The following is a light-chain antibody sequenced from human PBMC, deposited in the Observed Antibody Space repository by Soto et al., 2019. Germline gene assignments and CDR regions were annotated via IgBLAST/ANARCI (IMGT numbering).Light chain of an antibody. CDR3: ASLTTTNFV. CDR1: SSDIGVYNL. V-gene: IGLV2-14*01. Sequence: QSALTQPASVSGSPGQSITFSCTGTSSDIGVYNLVSWYQHHPDKAPKLMISEVSNRPSGVSDRFSGSKSGNTASLTISGLQSEDEADYYCASLTTTNFVFGTGTKLTVL. CDR2: EVS. J-gene: IGLJ1*01.